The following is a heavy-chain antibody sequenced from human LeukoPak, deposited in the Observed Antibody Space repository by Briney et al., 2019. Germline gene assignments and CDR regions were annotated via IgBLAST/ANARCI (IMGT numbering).Heavy chain of an antibody. V-gene: IGHV4-61*01. D-gene: IGHD3-10*01. J-gene: IGHJ6*02. CDR1: GGSVSSGSYY. Sequence: SETLSLTCTVSGGSVSSGSYYWSWIRQRPGKGLEWIGHIYYSGSTNYNPSLKSRVTISVDTSKNQFSLKLSSVTAADTAVYYCARDVLLWFGEYYGMDVWGQGTTVTVSS. CDR3: ARDVLLWFGEYYGMDV. CDR2: IYYSGST.